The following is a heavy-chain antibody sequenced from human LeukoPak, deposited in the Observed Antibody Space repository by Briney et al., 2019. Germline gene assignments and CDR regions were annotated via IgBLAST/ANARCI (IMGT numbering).Heavy chain of an antibody. J-gene: IGHJ4*02. V-gene: IGHV3-11*04. CDR2: ITSGSGII. Sequence: GGPLRLSCAASGFTFSDYEMGWIRQAPGKGLEWVSYITSGSGIIYYADSVKGRFTISRDNAKNSLYLQMNSLTVDDTAVYYCARDEPCTSLCLGNWYFDYWGQGALVTVSS. CDR3: ARDEPCTSLCLGNWYFDY. CDR1: GFTFSDYE. D-gene: IGHD2-2*01.